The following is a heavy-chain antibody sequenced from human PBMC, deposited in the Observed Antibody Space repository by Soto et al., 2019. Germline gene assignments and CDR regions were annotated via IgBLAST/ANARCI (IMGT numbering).Heavy chain of an antibody. J-gene: IGHJ6*02. Sequence: GGSLRLSCAASGFTFSSYSMSRVRQAPGKGLEWVSSISSSSSYIYYADSVKGRFTISRDNAKNSLYLQMNSLRAEDTAVYYCAXGPRGTVTTDYYYGMDVWGQGTTVTVSS. CDR2: ISSSSSYI. D-gene: IGHD4-17*01. CDR1: GFTFSSYS. CDR3: AXGPRGTVTTDYYYGMDV. V-gene: IGHV3-21*01.